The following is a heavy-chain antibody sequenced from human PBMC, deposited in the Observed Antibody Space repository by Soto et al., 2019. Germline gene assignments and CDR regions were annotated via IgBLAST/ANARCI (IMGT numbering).Heavy chain of an antibody. D-gene: IGHD3-16*02. V-gene: IGHV1-8*01. Sequence: ASVKVSCKASGYTFTSYDINWVRQATGQGLEWMGWMNPNSGNTGYAQKFQGRVTMTRNTSISTAYMELSSLRSEDTAVYYCARIRTVGYDYIWGSYRRDAFDIWGQGTXVTVSS. CDR1: GYTFTSYD. CDR3: ARIRTVGYDYIWGSYRRDAFDI. J-gene: IGHJ3*02. CDR2: MNPNSGNT.